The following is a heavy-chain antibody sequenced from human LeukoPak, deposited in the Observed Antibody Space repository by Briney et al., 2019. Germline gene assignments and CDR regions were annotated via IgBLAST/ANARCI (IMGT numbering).Heavy chain of an antibody. D-gene: IGHD6-13*01. CDR2: IIPIFGTA. Sequence: SVKVSCKASGGTFSSYAISWVRQAPGQGLEWMGRIIPIFGTANYAQKFQGRVTITTDESTSTAYMEQSSLRSEDTAVYYCARDLTRLYSSFDYWGQGTLVTVSS. CDR1: GGTFSSYA. J-gene: IGHJ4*02. V-gene: IGHV1-69*05. CDR3: ARDLTRLYSSFDY.